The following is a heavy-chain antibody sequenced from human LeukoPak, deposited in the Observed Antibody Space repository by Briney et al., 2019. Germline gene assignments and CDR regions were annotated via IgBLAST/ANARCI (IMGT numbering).Heavy chain of an antibody. Sequence: PSETLSLTCAVSVGPISSGGYSWSWIRQPPGKGLEWIGYIYYSGSTYYNPSLKSRVTISVDTSKNQFSLKLSSVTAADTAVYYCAQSYVWGSYPHYWGQGTLVTVSS. D-gene: IGHD3-16*02. J-gene: IGHJ4*02. V-gene: IGHV4-31*11. CDR2: IYYSGST. CDR1: VGPISSGGYS. CDR3: AQSYVWGSYPHY.